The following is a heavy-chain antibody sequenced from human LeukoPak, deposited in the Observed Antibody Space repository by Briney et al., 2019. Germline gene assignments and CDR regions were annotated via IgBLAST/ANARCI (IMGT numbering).Heavy chain of an antibody. CDR1: GFTFSSYE. CDR2: ISSSGSTI. D-gene: IGHD6-13*01. CDR3: ARDYQAAAWGLYY. J-gene: IGHJ4*02. Sequence: GGSLRLSCAASGFTFSSYEMNWVRQAPGKGLEWVSYISSSGSTIYYADSVKGRFTISRDNAKNSLYLQMNSLRAEDTAVYYCARDYQAAAWGLYYWDQGTLVTVSS. V-gene: IGHV3-48*03.